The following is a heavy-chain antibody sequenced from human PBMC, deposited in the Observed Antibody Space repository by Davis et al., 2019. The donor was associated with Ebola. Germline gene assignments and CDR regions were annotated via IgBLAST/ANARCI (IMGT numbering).Heavy chain of an antibody. CDR1: GYSSTSYW. D-gene: IGHD3-3*02. CDR3: ARQSHHFLSGPRTWFDP. J-gene: IGHJ5*02. CDR2: IYPGDSDT. Sequence: GESLKISCRGSGYSSTSYWIGWVRQLPGKGLEWMGIIYPGDSDTRYSTSFQGQVTISADKSISTAYLQWNSLKASDTAIYYCARQSHHFLSGPRTWFDPWGQGTLVTVSS. V-gene: IGHV5-51*01.